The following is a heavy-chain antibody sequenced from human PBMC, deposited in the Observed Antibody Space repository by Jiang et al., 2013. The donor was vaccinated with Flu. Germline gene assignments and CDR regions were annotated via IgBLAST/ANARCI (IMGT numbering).Heavy chain of an antibody. D-gene: IGHD3-16*01. CDR2: SKNKANNFTT. J-gene: IGHJ1*01. CDR1: GFAFSDHY. V-gene: IGHV3-72*01. Sequence: LVESGGGLVQPGGSLRLSCAASGFAFSDHYMDWVRQAPGKGLEWVGRSKNKANNFTTEYAASVKGRFTISRDDSNKSLYLKMNSLKTDDTAVYYCTRGRQFGHWGQGTLVTVSS. CDR3: TRGRQFGH.